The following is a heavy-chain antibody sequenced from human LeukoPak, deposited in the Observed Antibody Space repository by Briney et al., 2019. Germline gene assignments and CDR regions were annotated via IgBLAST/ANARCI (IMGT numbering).Heavy chain of an antibody. CDR2: INHSGST. CDR3: ASNSFDYYGSGSYSVDY. Sequence: SETLSLTCAVYGGSFSGYYWSWIRLPPGKGLEWIGEINHSGSTNYNPSLKSRVTISVDTSKNQFSLKLSSVTAEDTAVYYCASNSFDYYGSGSYSVDYWGQGTLVTVSS. CDR1: GGSFSGYY. V-gene: IGHV4-34*01. J-gene: IGHJ4*02. D-gene: IGHD3-10*01.